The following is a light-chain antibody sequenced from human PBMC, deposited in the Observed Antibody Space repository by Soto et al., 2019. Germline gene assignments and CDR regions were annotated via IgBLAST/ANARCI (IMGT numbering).Light chain of an antibody. CDR3: QSYDSSLSGCV. J-gene: IGLJ1*01. V-gene: IGLV1-40*01. CDR2: DNN. CDR1: SSNIGAGYD. Sequence: QSVLTQPPLVSGAPGQRVTISCTGSSSNIGAGYDVHWYQQYPGTAPKLLIYDNNDRPSGVPDRFSGSRSGTSASLALTGLQAEDEADYYCQSYDSSLSGCVFGAGTKVTV.